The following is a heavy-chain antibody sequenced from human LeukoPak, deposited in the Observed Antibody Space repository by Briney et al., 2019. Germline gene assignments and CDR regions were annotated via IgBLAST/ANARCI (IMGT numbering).Heavy chain of an antibody. CDR1: GFTFSSYA. V-gene: IGHV3-23*01. CDR3: AKDSRGYSYGTFDH. D-gene: IGHD5-18*01. J-gene: IGHJ4*01. Sequence: GGSLRLSCAASGFTFSSYAMSWVRQAPGKGLEWVSAISGSGSSTYYADSVKGRFTISRHNSKNTLYLQMNSLRAEDTAVYYCAKDSRGYSYGTFDHWGQGTLVIVSS. CDR2: ISGSGSST.